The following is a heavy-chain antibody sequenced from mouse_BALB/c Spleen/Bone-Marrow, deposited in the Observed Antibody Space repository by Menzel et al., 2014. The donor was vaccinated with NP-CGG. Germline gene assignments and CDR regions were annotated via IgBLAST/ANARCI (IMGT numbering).Heavy chain of an antibody. CDR3: ARSDYRYDPLAY. J-gene: IGHJ3*01. CDR1: GHTFTDYW. Sequence: VKLQESGAELVMPGASVKMSCKASGHTFTDYWMHWVKQRPGQGLEWIGAIDTSDSYTSYNQKFKGKATLTVDESSNTAYMQLSSLTSEDSAVYYCARSDYRYDPLAYWGQGTLVTVSA. D-gene: IGHD2-14*01. V-gene: IGHV1-69*01. CDR2: IDTSDSYT.